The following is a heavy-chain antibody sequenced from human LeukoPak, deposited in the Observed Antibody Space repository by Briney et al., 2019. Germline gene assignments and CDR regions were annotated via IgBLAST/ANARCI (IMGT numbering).Heavy chain of an antibody. V-gene: IGHV1-69*13. D-gene: IGHD4-17*01. J-gene: IGHJ5*02. CDR1: GGTFSSYA. CDR3: AREDYGRWFDP. Sequence: SVKVSCKASGGTFSSYAVSWVRQAPGQGLEWMGGIIPIFGTTNYAQKFQGRVTITADELTNTAYMDLSSLRSEDTAVYYCAREDYGRWFDPWGQGTLVTVSS. CDR2: IIPIFGTT.